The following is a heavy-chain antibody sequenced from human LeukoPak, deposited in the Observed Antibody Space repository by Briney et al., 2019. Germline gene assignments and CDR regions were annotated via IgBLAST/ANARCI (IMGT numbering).Heavy chain of an antibody. CDR1: GFTFSSYA. Sequence: GGSLRLSCEASGFTFSSYAMHWVRQAPGKGLGGGAVISYDGSNKYYADSVKGRFTISRDNSKNTLYLQMNSLRAEDTAVYYCAREGQAGAYCGGDCYSGYFDYWGQGTLVTVSS. CDR3: AREGQAGAYCGGDCYSGYFDY. J-gene: IGHJ4*02. D-gene: IGHD2-21*02. CDR2: ISYDGSNK. V-gene: IGHV3-30*04.